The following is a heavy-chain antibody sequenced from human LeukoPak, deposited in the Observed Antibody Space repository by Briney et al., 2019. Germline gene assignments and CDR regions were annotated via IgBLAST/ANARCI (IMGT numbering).Heavy chain of an antibody. Sequence: PETHAGTRTVSGGSISSSRDYWGWIRQPPGKGLEWIGSIYYSGSTYYNPSLKSRVTISVDTSKNQFSLKLSSVTAADTAVYYCARLQAWRERPSLFDYWGYGTLVTVSS. CDR1: GGSISSSRDY. D-gene: IGHD1-26*01. J-gene: IGHJ4*01. CDR3: ARLQAWRERPSLFDY. V-gene: IGHV4-39*01. CDR2: IYYSGST.